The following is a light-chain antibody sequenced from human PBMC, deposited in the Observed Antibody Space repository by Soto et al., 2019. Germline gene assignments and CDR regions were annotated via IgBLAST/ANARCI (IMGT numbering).Light chain of an antibody. CDR2: DVT. J-gene: IGLJ1*01. CDR1: SSDVGGYKY. CDR3: SSYTSSSTHG. V-gene: IGLV2-14*03. Sequence: QSALTQPASVSASPGQSITISCTGTSSDVGGYKYVSWYQQHSGKAPKLMIYDVTNRPSGVSNRFSGSKSGNTASLTISGLPAEDEAEYYCSSYTSSSTHGFGTGTKLTVL.